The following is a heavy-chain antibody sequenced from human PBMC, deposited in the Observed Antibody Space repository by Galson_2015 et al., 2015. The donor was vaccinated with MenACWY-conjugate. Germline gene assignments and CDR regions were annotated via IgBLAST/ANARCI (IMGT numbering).Heavy chain of an antibody. D-gene: IGHD5-18*01. CDR3: ASHTAMIRYYYYGMDV. J-gene: IGHJ6*02. CDR1: GFTVSSNY. V-gene: IGHV3-53*01. CDR2: IYSGGSI. Sequence: SLRLSCAASGFTVSSNYMSWVRQAPGKGPEWVSVIYSGGSIYYADSVKGRFTISRDNSKNTLYLQMNSLRAEDTAVYYCASHTAMIRYYYYGMDVWGQGTTVTVSS.